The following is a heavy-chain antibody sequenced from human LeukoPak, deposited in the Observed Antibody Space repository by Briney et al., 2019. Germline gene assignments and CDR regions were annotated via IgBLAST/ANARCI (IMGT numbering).Heavy chain of an antibody. V-gene: IGHV4-59*10. J-gene: IGHJ4*02. Sequence: SETLSLTCAVYGGSFSGYYWSWIRQPPGKGLEWIGRIYISGSTNYNPSLKSRVTMSVDTSKNQFSLKLSSVTAADTAVYYCARVGYSGSYYIDSWGQGTLVTVSP. D-gene: IGHD3-10*01. CDR2: IYISGST. CDR3: ARVGYSGSYYIDS. CDR1: GGSFSGYY.